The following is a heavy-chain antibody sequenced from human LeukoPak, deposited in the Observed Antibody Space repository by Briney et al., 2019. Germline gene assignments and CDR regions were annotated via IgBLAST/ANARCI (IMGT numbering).Heavy chain of an antibody. J-gene: IGHJ4*02. CDR2: FDPEEHAP. CDR1: GYTFTGYY. CDR3: ATADYKVLTGYSFFEY. Sequence: ASVKASCKASGYTFTGYYMHWVRQAPGQGLEWMGGFDPEEHAPIYAQKFQGRVTMTEDTSTHTVYMELSRLRSEDTAVYFCATADYKVLTGYSFFEYWGQGTLVTVSS. V-gene: IGHV1-24*01. D-gene: IGHD3-9*01.